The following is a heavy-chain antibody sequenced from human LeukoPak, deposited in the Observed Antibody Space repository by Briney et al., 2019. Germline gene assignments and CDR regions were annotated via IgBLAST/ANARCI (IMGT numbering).Heavy chain of an antibody. Sequence: PGGSRRLSCEATGFTFRDYYMSWIRQAPGKGLDWVSYISSSSSYTNYADSVKGRFTISRDNAKNSLYLQMNSLRAEDTAVYYCARGRYSSGWSLVPEFDIWGQVTMVTVSS. V-gene: IGHV3-11*05. J-gene: IGHJ3*02. CDR1: GFTFRDYY. CDR3: ARGRYSSGWSLVPEFDI. CDR2: ISSSSSYT. D-gene: IGHD6-19*01.